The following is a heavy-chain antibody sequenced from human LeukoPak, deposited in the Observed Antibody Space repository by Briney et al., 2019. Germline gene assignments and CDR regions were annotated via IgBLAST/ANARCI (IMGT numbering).Heavy chain of an antibody. J-gene: IGHJ5*02. CDR2: INPNSGDT. V-gene: IGHV1-2*02. CDR1: GYTFTVYY. Sequence: ASVKVSCKASGYTFTVYYMHWVRQAPGQGLEWMGWINPNSGDTNYAQKFQGRVTMTRDTSISTAYMELSRLRSDDTAVYYCATLLSALETKPWGQGTQVTVSS. CDR3: ATLLSALETKP. D-gene: IGHD3-10*01.